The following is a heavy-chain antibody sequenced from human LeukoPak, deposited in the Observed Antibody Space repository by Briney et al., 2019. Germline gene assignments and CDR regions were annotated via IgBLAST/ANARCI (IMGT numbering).Heavy chain of an antibody. CDR1: GGSISGYH. Sequence: SETLSLTCSVSGGSISGYHWSWIRQHPGKGLEWIGNIYYSGSTYYNPSLKSRVTISVDTSENQFSLKLTSVTAADTAVYYCASRCPSYCTGGSCYSCDYWGRGTLVTVSS. CDR3: ASRCPSYCTGGSCYSCDY. CDR2: IYYSGST. V-gene: IGHV4-59*06. D-gene: IGHD2-15*01. J-gene: IGHJ4*02.